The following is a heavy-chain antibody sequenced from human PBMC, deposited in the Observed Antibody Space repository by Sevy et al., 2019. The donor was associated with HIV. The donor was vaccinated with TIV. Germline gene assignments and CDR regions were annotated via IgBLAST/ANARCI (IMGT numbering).Heavy chain of an antibody. V-gene: IGHV1-2*06. CDR2: INTYSGGT. CDR1: GYTFTAFY. CDR3: EVTADIWGV. D-gene: IGHD5-18*01. J-gene: IGHJ6*02. Sequence: ASVKVSCKTSGYTFTAFYMHWVRQAPGQGLKWVGRINTYSGGTNYAQKFQGRVTMTRDTSTSTAYMELNGLMSDDTAVYYCEVTADIWGVWGQGTTVTVSS.